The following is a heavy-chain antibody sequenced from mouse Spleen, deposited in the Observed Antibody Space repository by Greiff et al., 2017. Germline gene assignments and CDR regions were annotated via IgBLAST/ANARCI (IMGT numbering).Heavy chain of an antibody. V-gene: IGHV1-18*01. CDR2: INPNNGGT. J-gene: IGHJ3*01. CDR3: ARSGDYYCTFAY. CDR1: GYTFTDYN. Sequence: EVKLQESGPELVKPGASVKISCKASGYTFTDYNMDWVKQSHGKSLEWIGDINPNNGGTIYNQKFKGKATLTVDKSSSTAYMELRSLTSEDTAVYFCARSGDYYCTFAYWGQGTLVTVSA. D-gene: IGHD2-1*01.